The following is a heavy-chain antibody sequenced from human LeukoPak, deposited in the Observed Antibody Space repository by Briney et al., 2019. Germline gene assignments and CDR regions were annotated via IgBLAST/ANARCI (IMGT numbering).Heavy chain of an antibody. V-gene: IGHV3-30*18. CDR1: GFTFSAYY. Sequence: PGGSLRLSCAASGFTFSAYYMHWVRQAPGKGLEWVALVSNDGGIKYYGASVRGRFTISRDNPENTLYPQMNSLRADDTAVYYCAKGGEQKTFRCGMDSWGQGTLVTVSS. CDR3: AKGGEQKTFRCGMDS. CDR2: VSNDGGIK. D-gene: IGHD1/OR15-1a*01. J-gene: IGHJ4*02.